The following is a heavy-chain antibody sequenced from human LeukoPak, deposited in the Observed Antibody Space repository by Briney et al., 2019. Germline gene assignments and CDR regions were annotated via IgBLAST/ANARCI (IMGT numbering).Heavy chain of an antibody. CDR1: GYSISSGYY. V-gene: IGHV4-38-2*01. CDR2: IYHSGST. J-gene: IGHJ5*02. CDR3: ARQPNPRRITIFGVASNWFDP. Sequence: PSETLSLTCAVSGYSISSGYYWGWIRPPPGKGLEWIGSIYHSGSTHYNPSLKSRVTISVDTSKNQFSLKLSSVTAADTAVYYCARQPNPRRITIFGVASNWFDPWGQGTLVTVSS. D-gene: IGHD3-3*01.